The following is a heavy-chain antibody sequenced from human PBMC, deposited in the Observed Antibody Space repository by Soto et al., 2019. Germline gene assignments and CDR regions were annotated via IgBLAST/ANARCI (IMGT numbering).Heavy chain of an antibody. Sequence: RGSLRLSCAASGFTFNNYAMGWVRQAPGKGLEWVSAIGGGGGSTYYADSVKGRFTISRDNSRNTLYLQMNSLRAEDTAVYFCAKTAEAVAGTVYGYWGQGNLVTVSS. V-gene: IGHV3-23*01. CDR3: AKTAEAVAGTVYGY. J-gene: IGHJ4*02. CDR2: IGGGGGST. CDR1: GFTFNNYA. D-gene: IGHD6-19*01.